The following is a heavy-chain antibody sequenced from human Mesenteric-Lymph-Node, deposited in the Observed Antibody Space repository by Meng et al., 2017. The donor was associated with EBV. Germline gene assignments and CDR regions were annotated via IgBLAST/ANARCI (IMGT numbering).Heavy chain of an antibody. CDR1: GGSVSSGGHY. CDR3: ARVGGYTSGWYADY. CDR2: IYYSGST. V-gene: IGHV4-61*08. Sequence: QVQLQESGPGLVKPSETLSLTCTFSGGSVSSGGHYWSWVRQPPGMGLEWIGYIYYSGSTNYNPSLKSRVSISVDTSKNQFSLKLYSVTAADTAVYYCARVGGYTSGWYADYWGQGTLVPSPQ. J-gene: IGHJ4*02. D-gene: IGHD6-19*01.